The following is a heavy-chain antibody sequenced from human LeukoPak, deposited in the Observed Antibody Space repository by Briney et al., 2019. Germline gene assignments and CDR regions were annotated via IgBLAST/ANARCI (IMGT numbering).Heavy chain of an antibody. J-gene: IGHJ4*02. CDR1: GFTFSSYS. D-gene: IGHD2-15*01. CDR2: ISSSSSYI. Sequence: GGSLRLYCAASGFTFSSYSMNWVRQAPGKGLEWVSSISSSSSYIYYADSVKGRFTISRDNAKNSLYLQMNSLRAEDTAMYYCARVWEGIGGYCSGGSCYSIDYWGQGTLVTVSS. CDR3: ARVWEGIGGYCSGGSCYSIDY. V-gene: IGHV3-21*01.